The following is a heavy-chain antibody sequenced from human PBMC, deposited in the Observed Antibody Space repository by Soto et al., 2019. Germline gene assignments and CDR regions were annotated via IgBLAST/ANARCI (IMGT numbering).Heavy chain of an antibody. CDR2: IYYSGST. D-gene: IGHD3-22*01. J-gene: IGHJ4*01. CDR1: GGSISSGDYY. Sequence: SETLSLTCTVSGGSISSGDYYWSWIRQPPGKGLEWIGYIYYSGSTYYNPSLKSRVTISVDTSKNQFSLKLSSVTAADTAVYYCARDTYYYDSSGYYGRGIDYWGQGTLVTVSS. V-gene: IGHV4-30-4*01. CDR3: ARDTYYYDSSGYYGRGIDY.